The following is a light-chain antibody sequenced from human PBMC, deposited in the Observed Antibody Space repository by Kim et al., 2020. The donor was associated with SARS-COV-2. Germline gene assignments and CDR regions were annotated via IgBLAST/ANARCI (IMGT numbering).Light chain of an antibody. Sequence: LYPVERATLSCRARQSVGNSLAWFQQKPGQAPRLLIFETSNRATGIPARFSGSGSGTAFTLTISSLEPEDFAVYYCQQRYNWPLTFGGGTKVDIK. CDR1: QSVGNS. V-gene: IGKV3-11*01. CDR3: QQRYNWPLT. CDR2: ETS. J-gene: IGKJ4*01.